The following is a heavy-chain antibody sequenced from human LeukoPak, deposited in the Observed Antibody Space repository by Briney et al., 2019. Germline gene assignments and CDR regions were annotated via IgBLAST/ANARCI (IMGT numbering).Heavy chain of an antibody. D-gene: IGHD1-26*01. CDR2: IYHSGST. V-gene: IGHV4-4*02. CDR1: GGSIDITNH. J-gene: IGHJ4*02. Sequence: SETLSLTCGVSGGSIDITNHWSWVRQPPGKGLEWIGEIYHSGSTNYSPSLKSRVTISVDKSKNQFSLKVTSVTAADTAVYYCARVSSGSYYFDSWGQGTLVTVSS. CDR3: ARVSSGSYYFDS.